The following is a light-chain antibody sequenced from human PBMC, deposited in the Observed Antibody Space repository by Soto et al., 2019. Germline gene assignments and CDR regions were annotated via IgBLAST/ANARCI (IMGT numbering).Light chain of an antibody. CDR3: HQYNEYPIT. CDR1: QSVSNNY. Sequence: EIVLTQSPGTLSLSPGERATLSCRASQSVSNNYLAWYQQKPGQAPRLLIYGASNRATGIPDRFSGSGSGTDFTLTISSLQPEDFATYYCHQYNEYPITFGQGTRLEIK. CDR2: GAS. J-gene: IGKJ5*01. V-gene: IGKV3-20*01.